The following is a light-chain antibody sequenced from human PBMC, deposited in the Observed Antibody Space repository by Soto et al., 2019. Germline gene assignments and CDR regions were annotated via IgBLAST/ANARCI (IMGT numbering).Light chain of an antibody. CDR2: DVS. CDR3: SADTSSSTLV. Sequence: QSALTQPASVSGTPGQSITISCTGTSSDVGAYNSVAWYQHNPGKAPKLMIYDVSNPPSGDSRHFSGSKSANTASLSISELQAEDEAYYYCSADTSSSTLVFGTGTKLTVL. CDR1: SSDVGAYNS. V-gene: IGLV2-14*01. J-gene: IGLJ1*01.